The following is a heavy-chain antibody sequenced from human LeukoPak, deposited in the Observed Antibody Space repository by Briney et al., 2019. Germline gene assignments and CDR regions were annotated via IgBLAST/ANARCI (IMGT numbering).Heavy chain of an antibody. CDR3: ARDDIAVAGTASGY. J-gene: IGHJ4*02. CDR2: ISSSSSYI. V-gene: IGHV3-21*01. D-gene: IGHD6-19*01. CDR1: GFTFSSYS. Sequence: GGSLRLSCAASGFTFSSYSMNWVRQAPGKGLEWVSFISSSSSYIYYADSVKGRSTISRDNAKNSLYLQMNSLRAEDTAVYYCARDDIAVAGTASGYWGQGTLVTVSS.